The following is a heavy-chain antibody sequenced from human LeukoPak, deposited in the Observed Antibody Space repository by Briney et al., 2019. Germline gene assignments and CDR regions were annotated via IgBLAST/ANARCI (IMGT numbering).Heavy chain of an antibody. CDR1: GGSFSGYY. Sequence: SATLSLTCAVYGGSFSGYYWSWIRQPPGKGLEWIGEINHSGSTNYNPSLKSRVTISVDTSKNQFSLKLSSVTAADTAVYYCARGVITMVRGVTRPFDYWGQGTLVTVSS. CDR3: ARGVITMVRGVTRPFDY. D-gene: IGHD3-10*01. V-gene: IGHV4-34*01. J-gene: IGHJ4*02. CDR2: INHSGST.